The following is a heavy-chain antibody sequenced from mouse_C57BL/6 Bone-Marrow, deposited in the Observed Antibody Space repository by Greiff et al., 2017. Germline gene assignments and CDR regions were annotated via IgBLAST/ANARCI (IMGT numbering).Heavy chain of an antibody. D-gene: IGHD1-1*01. CDR3: ARHGSPYYYGSSFPFAY. Sequence: LVESGAELVKPGASVKLSCKASGYTFTEYTIHWVKQRSGQGLEWIGWFYPGSGSIKYNEKFKDKATLTADKSSSAVYMELSRLTSEDSAVYFCARHGSPYYYGSSFPFAYWGQGALVTVSA. CDR1: GYTFTEYT. V-gene: IGHV1-62-2*01. CDR2: FYPGSGSI. J-gene: IGHJ3*01.